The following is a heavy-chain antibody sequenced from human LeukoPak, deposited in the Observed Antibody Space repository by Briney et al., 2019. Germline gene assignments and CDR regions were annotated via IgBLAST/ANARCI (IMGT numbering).Heavy chain of an antibody. V-gene: IGHV4-34*01. CDR1: GGSFSGYY. CDR2: INHSGST. CDR3: ARAIDY. J-gene: IGHJ4*02. Sequence: SSETLSLTCAVYGGSFSGYYWSWIRQPPGEGLEWIGEINHSGSTNYNPSLKSRVTISVDTSENQFSLKLSSVTAADTAVYYCARAIDYWGQGTLVTVSS.